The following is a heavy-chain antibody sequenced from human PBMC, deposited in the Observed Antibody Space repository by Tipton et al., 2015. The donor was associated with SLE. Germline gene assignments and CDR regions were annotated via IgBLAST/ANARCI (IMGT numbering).Heavy chain of an antibody. J-gene: IGHJ4*02. V-gene: IGHV3-11*04. CDR3: ARDGSGWYYFDY. D-gene: IGHD6-19*01. Sequence: SLRLSCAASGFTFSDYYMTWIRQAPGKGLEWVSSISGSGDTTYYADSVKGRFTFSRDNAKNSLYLQMNSLRDVDTAVYYCARDGSGWYYFDYWGQGTLVTVSS. CDR1: GFTFSDYY. CDR2: ISGSGDTT.